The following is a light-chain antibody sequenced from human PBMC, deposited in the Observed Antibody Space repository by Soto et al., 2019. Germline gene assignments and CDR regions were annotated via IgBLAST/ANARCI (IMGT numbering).Light chain of an antibody. J-gene: IGKJ2*01. Sequence: ENVLTQSPGTLSLSPGERATLSCRASQSVSSSYLAWYQQKPGQAPRLLIYGASSRATGIPDRFSVSGSGTDFTLTISRLEPEDFAVYYCQQFGSSYTFGQGTKLETK. CDR2: GAS. CDR1: QSVSSSY. V-gene: IGKV3-20*01. CDR3: QQFGSSYT.